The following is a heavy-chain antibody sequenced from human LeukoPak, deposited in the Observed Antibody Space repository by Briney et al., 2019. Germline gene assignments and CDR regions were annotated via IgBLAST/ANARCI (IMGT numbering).Heavy chain of an antibody. CDR3: ATDQDHGYFRQ. CDR1: GFTFSSYA. Sequence: PGGSLRLSCAASGFTFSSYAMHWVRQAPGKGLEWVAVISYDGSNKYYADSVKGRFTISRDNAKNTLYLDMNSLRAEDTAVFYCATDQDHGYFRQWGQGTLLTVSS. CDR2: ISYDGSNK. V-gene: IGHV3-30*04. D-gene: IGHD4-17*01. J-gene: IGHJ1*01.